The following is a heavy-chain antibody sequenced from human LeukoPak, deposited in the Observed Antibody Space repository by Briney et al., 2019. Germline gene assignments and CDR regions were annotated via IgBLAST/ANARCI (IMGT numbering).Heavy chain of an antibody. J-gene: IGHJ4*02. Sequence: QTGGSLRLSCVASVITFSNYSVSWVRQAPEKGLDWVSVISGSAHKIRYADSVKGRFTISRDNSENIVYLQMNNLRVEDTAVYYCAGRPTGYSSGYIHWGQGTLVTVSS. CDR1: VITFSNYS. CDR3: AGRPTGYSSGYIH. V-gene: IGHV3-23*01. CDR2: ISGSAHKI. D-gene: IGHD5-18*01.